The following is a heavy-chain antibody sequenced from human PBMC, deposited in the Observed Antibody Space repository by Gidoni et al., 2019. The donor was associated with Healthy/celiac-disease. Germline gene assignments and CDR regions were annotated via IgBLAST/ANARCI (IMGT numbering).Heavy chain of an antibody. Sequence: QVQLVESGGGVVQPGRSLSLSCAASGFTFSSYGMNWVRQAPGKGLEWVAVIWYDGSNKYYADSVKGRFTISRDNSKNTLYLQMNSLRAEDTAVYYCARAGRRGSVVRHYFDYWGQGTLVTVSS. CDR3: ARAGRRGSVVRHYFDY. V-gene: IGHV3-33*01. J-gene: IGHJ4*02. CDR2: IWYDGSNK. CDR1: GFTFSSYG. D-gene: IGHD3-10*01.